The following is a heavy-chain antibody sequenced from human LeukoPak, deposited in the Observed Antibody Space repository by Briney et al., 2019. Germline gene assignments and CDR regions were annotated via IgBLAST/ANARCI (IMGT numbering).Heavy chain of an antibody. CDR3: ARDPVGGSTIFDY. Sequence: SQTPSLTCAISGDSVSSNSAAWNWIRQSPSRGLEWLGRTYYRSKWYYDYAVAVKSRISINPDTSKNQFSLQLSSVTPEDTAVYYCARDPVGGSTIFDYWGQGTLVTVSS. CDR1: GDSVSSNSAA. CDR2: TYYRSKWYY. V-gene: IGHV6-1*01. J-gene: IGHJ4*02. D-gene: IGHD1-26*01.